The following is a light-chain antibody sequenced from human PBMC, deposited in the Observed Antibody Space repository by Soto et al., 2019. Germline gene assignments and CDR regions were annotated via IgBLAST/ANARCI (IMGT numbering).Light chain of an antibody. V-gene: IGKV3-11*01. Sequence: PPALSLSPGERATLSCRASHTVSSFLAWYQQKPGQAPRLLIYDASNRATGIPARLSGSGSGTDFTLTISSLEPEDFGVYYCQQYSSWPLTFGGGTKVDIK. CDR3: QQYSSWPLT. CDR1: HTVSSF. CDR2: DAS. J-gene: IGKJ4*01.